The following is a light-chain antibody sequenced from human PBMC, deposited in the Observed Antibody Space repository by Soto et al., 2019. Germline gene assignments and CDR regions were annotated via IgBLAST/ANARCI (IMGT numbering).Light chain of an antibody. V-gene: IGLV2-14*01. Sequence: QSALTQPASVSGSPGQSITISCTGTSSDVGGYNYVSWYQQHPGKAPKLMIYDVSNRPSGVSNRFSGSKSGNMASLTISGLQAEDEADYYCSSYTSSSTLVVFGGGTKVTV. CDR1: SSDVGGYNY. CDR3: SSYTSSSTLVV. J-gene: IGLJ2*01. CDR2: DVS.